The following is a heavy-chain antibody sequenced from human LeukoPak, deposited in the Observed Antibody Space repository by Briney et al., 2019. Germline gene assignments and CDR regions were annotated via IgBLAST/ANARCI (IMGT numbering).Heavy chain of an antibody. D-gene: IGHD5-18*01. CDR3: AKDQSGGYSYGLFDY. CDR2: IWYDGSNK. J-gene: IGHJ4*02. V-gene: IGHV3-33*06. CDR1: GFTFSSYG. Sequence: GGSLRLSCTASGFTFSSYGMHWVRQAPGKGLEWVADIWYDGSNKYYADSVKGRFTIPRDNSKNTLYLQMNSLRAEDTAVYYCAKDQSGGYSYGLFDYWGQGTLVTVSS.